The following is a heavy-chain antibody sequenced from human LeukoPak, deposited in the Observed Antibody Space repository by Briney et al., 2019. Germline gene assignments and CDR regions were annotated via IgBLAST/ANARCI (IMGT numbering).Heavy chain of an antibody. Sequence: PSETLSLTCAVYGGSFSGYYWSWIRQPPGKGLEWIGEINHSGSTNYNPSLKSRVTISVDTSKNQFSLKLSSVTAADTAVYYCAPEQTSKLDAFDIRGQGTMVTVSS. V-gene: IGHV4-34*01. J-gene: IGHJ3*02. D-gene: IGHD1-1*01. CDR3: APEQTSKLDAFDI. CDR2: INHSGST. CDR1: GGSFSGYY.